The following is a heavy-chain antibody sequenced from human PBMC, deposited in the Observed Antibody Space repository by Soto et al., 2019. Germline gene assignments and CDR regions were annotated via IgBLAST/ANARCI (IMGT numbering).Heavy chain of an antibody. Sequence: PGGSLRLSCAASGFTFSDYYMTWIRQAPGKGLEWVSYISSGGSSIYYADSVKGRFTISRDNAKNSLYLQMNSLRAEDTATYYCASLAIGTIIRGAPDFWGQGTLVTVSS. CDR1: GFTFSDYY. CDR3: ASLAIGTIIRGAPDF. CDR2: ISSGGSSI. J-gene: IGHJ4*02. V-gene: IGHV3-11*01. D-gene: IGHD3-10*01.